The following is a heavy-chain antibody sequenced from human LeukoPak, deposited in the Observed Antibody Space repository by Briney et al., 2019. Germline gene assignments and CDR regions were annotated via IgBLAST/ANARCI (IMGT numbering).Heavy chain of an antibody. CDR3: AKVSIAVAGPHYYYYGMDV. D-gene: IGHD6-19*01. J-gene: IGHJ6*02. V-gene: IGHV3-30*18. Sequence: PGGSLRLSCAASGFTFSSYGMHWVRQAPGKGLEWVAVISYDGSNKYYADSVKGRFTISRDNSKNTLYLQMNSLRAEDTAVYYCAKVSIAVAGPHYYYYGMDVWGQGTTVTVSS. CDR2: ISYDGSNK. CDR1: GFTFSSYG.